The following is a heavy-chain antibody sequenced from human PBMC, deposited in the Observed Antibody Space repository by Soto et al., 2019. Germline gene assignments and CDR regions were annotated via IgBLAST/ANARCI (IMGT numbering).Heavy chain of an antibody. V-gene: IGHV1-18*01. D-gene: IGHD1-26*01. CDR1: GYTFTSYG. Sequence: QVQLVQSGAEVKKPGASVKVSCKASGYTFTSYGISWVRQAPGQGLEWMGWISGYNGNTKYAQKLQGRVTMTTETSASTADMELRSLRSDDTAGDYCARDLGGEIVDYWGEGTLVGVSS. CDR2: ISGYNGNT. J-gene: IGHJ4*02. CDR3: ARDLGGEIVDY.